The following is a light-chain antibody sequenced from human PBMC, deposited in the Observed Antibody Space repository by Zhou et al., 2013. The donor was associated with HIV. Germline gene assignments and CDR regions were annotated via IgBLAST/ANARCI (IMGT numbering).Light chain of an antibody. CDR3: QQYNSYPYT. CDR1: QSISTW. Sequence: RVTITCRASQSISTWLAWYQQKPGKAPKLLIYKSSSFTRWGPIKASAGSGSGTDFTLTISSLQPDDFATYYCQQYNSYPYTFGPGDQA. J-gene: IGKJ2*01. CDR2: KSS. V-gene: IGKV1-5*03.